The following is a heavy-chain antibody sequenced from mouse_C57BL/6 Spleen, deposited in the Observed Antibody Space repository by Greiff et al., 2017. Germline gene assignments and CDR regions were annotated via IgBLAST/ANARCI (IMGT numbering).Heavy chain of an antibody. CDR2: INPSNGGT. D-gene: IGHD2-2*01. CDR3: ARGGDDGYDPNWYFDV. Sequence: QVQLQQPGTELVKPGASVKLSCKASGYTFTSYWMHWVKQRPGQGLEWIGNINPSNGGTNYNEKFKSKATLTVDKSSSTAYMQLSSLTSEDSAVYYCARGGDDGYDPNWYFDVWGTGTTVTVSS. CDR1: GYTFTSYW. V-gene: IGHV1-53*01. J-gene: IGHJ1*03.